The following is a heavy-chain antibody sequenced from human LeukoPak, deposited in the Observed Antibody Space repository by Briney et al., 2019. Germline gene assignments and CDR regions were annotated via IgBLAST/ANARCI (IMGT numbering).Heavy chain of an antibody. V-gene: IGHV3-23*01. Sequence: GGSLRLSCAASGFTFSSYAMRWVRQAPGKGLEWVSAISGSGGSTYYADSVKGRFTISRDNSKNTLYLQMNSLRAEDTAVYYCAKDYALELRGNFDYWGQGTLVTVSS. CDR2: ISGSGGST. CDR3: AKDYALELRGNFDY. D-gene: IGHD1-7*01. CDR1: GFTFSSYA. J-gene: IGHJ4*02.